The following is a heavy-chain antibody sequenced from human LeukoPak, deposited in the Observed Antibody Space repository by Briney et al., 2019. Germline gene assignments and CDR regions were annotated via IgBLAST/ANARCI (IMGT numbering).Heavy chain of an antibody. CDR2: INPSGGST. V-gene: IGHV1-46*01. CDR3: ARGTGIAAAVTSLFQY. D-gene: IGHD6-13*01. CDR1: GYTFTSYY. J-gene: IGHJ1*01. Sequence: ASVKVSCKASGYTFTSYYMHWVRQAPGQGLEWMGEINPSGGSTNCAQKFEGRVTMNRDNTKSTVYMEVSSERSEDTAVYYCARGTGIAAAVTSLFQYWGQGTLVTVSS.